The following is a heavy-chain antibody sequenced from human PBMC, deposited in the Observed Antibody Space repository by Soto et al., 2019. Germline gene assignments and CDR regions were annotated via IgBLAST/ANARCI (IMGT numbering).Heavy chain of an antibody. V-gene: IGHV1-18*04. CDR1: GYTFNRHG. Sequence: QVHLVQSGGEVKKPGASVKVSCKASGYTFNRHGITWVRQAPGQGLEWMGWISGYNGDINYEQNFQGRVTLSSDTLTSTVYLELKSLRFDDTAVYYCARVRIVGAREIDFWGQGTLVTVSS. D-gene: IGHD1-26*01. CDR3: ARVRIVGAREIDF. J-gene: IGHJ4*02. CDR2: ISGYNGDI.